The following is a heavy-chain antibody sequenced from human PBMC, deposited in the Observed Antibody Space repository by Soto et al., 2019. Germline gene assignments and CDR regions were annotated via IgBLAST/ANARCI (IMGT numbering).Heavy chain of an antibody. J-gene: IGHJ4*02. CDR1: GGSISSGGYS. CDR2: IYHSGST. Sequence: SETLSLTCAVSGGSISSGGYSWNWIRQPPGKGLEWIGYIYHSGSTFYNPSLKSRVTISVDKSKNQFSLKLNSVTAADTAVYYCARFDYYDSSGYLDFGPKWGQGT. CDR3: ARFDYYDSSGYLDFGPK. V-gene: IGHV4-30-2*01. D-gene: IGHD3-22*01.